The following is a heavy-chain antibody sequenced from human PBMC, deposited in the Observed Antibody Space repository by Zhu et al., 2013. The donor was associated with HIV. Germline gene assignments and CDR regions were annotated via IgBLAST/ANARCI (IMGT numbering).Heavy chain of an antibody. CDR3: AREDRRLMTALEY. CDR2: IIPLFGTT. V-gene: IGHV1-69*01. CDR1: GGTFSSYT. D-gene: IGHD2-21*02. Sequence: QVQLVQSGAEVKKPGSSVKVSCKASGGTFSSYTVSWVRRAPGQGLEWMGGIIPLFGTTKYAQKFQDRVTITADESTSTAYLELSSLRSEDTAVYHCAREDRRLMTALEYWGQGTLVTISS. J-gene: IGHJ4*02.